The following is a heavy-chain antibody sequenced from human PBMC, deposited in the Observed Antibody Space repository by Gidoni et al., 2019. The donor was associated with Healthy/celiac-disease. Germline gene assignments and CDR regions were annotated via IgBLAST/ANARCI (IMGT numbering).Heavy chain of an antibody. CDR3: ARAPMVRGVSWFDP. J-gene: IGHJ5*02. Sequence: IIPIFGTANYAQKFQGRVTITADESTSTAYMELSSLRSEDTAVYYCARAPMVRGVSWFDPWGQGTLVTVSS. CDR2: IIPIFGTA. D-gene: IGHD3-10*01. V-gene: IGHV1-69*01.